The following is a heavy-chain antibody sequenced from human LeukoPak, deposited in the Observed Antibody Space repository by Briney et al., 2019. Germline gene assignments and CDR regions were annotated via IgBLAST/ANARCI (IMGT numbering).Heavy chain of an antibody. CDR1: GYTFTSYA. J-gene: IGHJ6*03. CDR2: ISAYNGNT. CDR3: ARDLLWFGEGLGYMDV. D-gene: IGHD3-10*01. Sequence: ASVKVSCKASGYTFTSYAMNWVRQAPGQGLEWMGWISAYNGNTNYAQKLQGRVTMTTDTSTSTAYMELRSLRSDDTAVYYCARDLLWFGEGLGYMDVWGKGTTVTISS. V-gene: IGHV1-18*01.